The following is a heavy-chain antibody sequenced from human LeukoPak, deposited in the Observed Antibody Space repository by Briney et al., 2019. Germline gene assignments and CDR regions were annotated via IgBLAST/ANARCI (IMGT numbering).Heavy chain of an antibody. D-gene: IGHD1-26*01. J-gene: IGHJ4*02. CDR1: GGSISSGGYY. Sequence: SQTLSLTCTVSGGSISSGGYYWSWIRQHPGKGLEWIGYIYYSGSTYYNPSLKSRVTISVDTSKNQFSLKLSSVTAADTAVYYCARGWELRKYYFDYWGQGTLVTVSS. CDR3: ARGWELRKYYFDY. CDR2: IYYSGST. V-gene: IGHV4-31*03.